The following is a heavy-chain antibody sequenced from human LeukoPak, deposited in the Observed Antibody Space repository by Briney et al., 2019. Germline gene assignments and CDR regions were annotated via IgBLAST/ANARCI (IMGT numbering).Heavy chain of an antibody. CDR3: ARGIAVSGTASDY. CDR1: GYTFTKNY. Sequence: ASVTVSCKASGYTFTKNYMHWVRQAPGQGLEWLGVINPSGGGTSYAQKFQGRVTMTSDTSTSTVYMELSSLRSEDTAVYFCARGIAVSGTASDYWGQGTLVTVSS. J-gene: IGHJ4*02. D-gene: IGHD6-19*01. CDR2: INPSGGGT. V-gene: IGHV1-46*01.